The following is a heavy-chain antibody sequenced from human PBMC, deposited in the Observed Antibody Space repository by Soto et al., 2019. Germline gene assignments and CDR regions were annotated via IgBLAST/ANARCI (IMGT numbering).Heavy chain of an antibody. J-gene: IGHJ4*02. CDR2: IYYSGST. Sequence: QVQLPEAGPGLVKPSQTLSLTCTVSGGSISSGGYYWSWIRQHPGKGLEWIGYIYYSGSTYYNPSLKSRVIISVDTSKNQFSLKLSSVTAADTAVYYCARMWFGELARVGYFDYWGQGTLVTVSS. CDR1: GGSISSGGYY. V-gene: IGHV4-31*03. CDR3: ARMWFGELARVGYFDY. D-gene: IGHD3-10*01.